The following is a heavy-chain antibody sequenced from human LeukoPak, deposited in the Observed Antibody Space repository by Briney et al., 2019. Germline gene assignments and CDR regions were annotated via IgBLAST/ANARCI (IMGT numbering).Heavy chain of an antibody. Sequence: PSETLSLTCTVSGGSISSYYWSWIRQPPGKGLEWIGYIYYSGSTNYNPSLKSRVTISVDTSKNQFSLKLSSVTAADTAVYYCARAVSCSSTSCYTYFQHWGQGTLVTVSS. V-gene: IGHV4-59*01. D-gene: IGHD2-2*02. CDR1: GGSISSYY. J-gene: IGHJ1*01. CDR2: IYYSGST. CDR3: ARAVSCSSTSCYTYFQH.